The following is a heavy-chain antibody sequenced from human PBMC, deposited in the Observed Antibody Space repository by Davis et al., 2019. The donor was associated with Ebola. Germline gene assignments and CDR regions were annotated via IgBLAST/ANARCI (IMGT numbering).Heavy chain of an antibody. CDR3: AKDSSNVWFDV. Sequence: PGGSLRLSCAASGFTFDDYAMSWVRRAPGKGLEWVSTIGLSADTYYADSVKGRFTISRDNSRNTLQLQMDSLRVEDTAIYYCAKDSSNVWFDVWGQGTMVTVSS. V-gene: IGHV3-23*01. CDR2: IGLSADT. J-gene: IGHJ3*01. D-gene: IGHD2-2*01. CDR1: GFTFDDYA.